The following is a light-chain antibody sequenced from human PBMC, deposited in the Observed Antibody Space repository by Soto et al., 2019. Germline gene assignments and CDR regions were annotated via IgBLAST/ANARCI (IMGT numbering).Light chain of an antibody. Sequence: QTVVTQEPSLTVSPGGTVTLTCGSSTGAVTRAQYPYWFQQRPGQVPRTLIFHTSDQQSWTPARFSGSLLGGKAALTLSGAEPEDEAEYCGLRCDSGGVVFGGGTKLTVL. CDR1: TGAVTRAQY. CDR2: HTS. J-gene: IGLJ2*01. V-gene: IGLV7-46*01. CDR3: LRCDSGGVV.